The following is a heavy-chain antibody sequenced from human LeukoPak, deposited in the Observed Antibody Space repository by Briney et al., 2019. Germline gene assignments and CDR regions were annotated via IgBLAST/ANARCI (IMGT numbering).Heavy chain of an antibody. CDR3: ARPVRYHDSSGPDY. CDR1: GFTFSSYA. Sequence: GGSLRLSCAASGFTFSSYAMHWVRQAPGKGLEWVAVISYDGSNKYYADSVKGRFTISRDNSKNTLYLQMNSLRAEDTAVYYCARPVRYHDSSGPDYWGQGTLVTVSS. V-gene: IGHV3-30*04. J-gene: IGHJ4*02. CDR2: ISYDGSNK. D-gene: IGHD3-22*01.